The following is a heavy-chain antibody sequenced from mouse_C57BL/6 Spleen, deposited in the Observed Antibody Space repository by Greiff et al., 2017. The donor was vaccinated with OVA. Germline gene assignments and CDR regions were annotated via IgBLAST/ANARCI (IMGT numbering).Heavy chain of an antibody. CDR2: ISYDGSN. J-gene: IGHJ3*01. D-gene: IGHD4-1*02. CDR1: GYSITSGYY. Sequence: VQLQQSGPGLVKPSQSLSLTCSVTGYSITSGYYWNWIRQFPGNKLEWMGYISYDGSNNYNPSLKNRISITRDTSKNQFFLKLNSVTTEDTATYYCARGPTGTSWFAYWGQGTLVTVSA. V-gene: IGHV3-6*01. CDR3: ARGPTGTSWFAY.